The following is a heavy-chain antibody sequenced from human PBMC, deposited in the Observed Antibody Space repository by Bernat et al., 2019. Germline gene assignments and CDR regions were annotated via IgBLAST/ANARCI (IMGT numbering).Heavy chain of an antibody. Sequence: QVQLVQSGAEVKKPGASVKVSCKASGYTFTSYAMHWVRQAPGQRLEWMGWINACNGNTKYSQKFQGRVTITRDTSASTAYMELSSLRSEDTAVYYCARDSSGWYGGIFDYWGQGTLVTVSS. CDR2: INACNGNT. V-gene: IGHV1-3*01. D-gene: IGHD6-19*01. CDR1: GYTFTSYA. J-gene: IGHJ4*02. CDR3: ARDSSGWYGGIFDY.